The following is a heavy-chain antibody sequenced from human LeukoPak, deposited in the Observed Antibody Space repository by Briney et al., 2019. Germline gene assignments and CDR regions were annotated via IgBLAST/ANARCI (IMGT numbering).Heavy chain of an antibody. Sequence: PGGSLTLSGSASGFTVSSNYMSWLPPAPGKGLEWVSLIYSGGSTYYADSVKGRFTISRDNSKKTVYLQMNRLRAENTAVYYCARAHYGSGIHQGAFDIWGQGTIVTVSS. CDR1: GFTVSSNY. D-gene: IGHD3-10*01. CDR3: ARAHYGSGIHQGAFDI. J-gene: IGHJ3*02. V-gene: IGHV3-53*01. CDR2: IYSGGST.